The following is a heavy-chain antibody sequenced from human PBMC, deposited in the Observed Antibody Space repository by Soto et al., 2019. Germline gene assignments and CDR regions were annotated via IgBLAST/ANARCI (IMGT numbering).Heavy chain of an antibody. D-gene: IGHD6-13*01. J-gene: IGHJ6*02. CDR1: GGTFSSYA. V-gene: IGHV1-69*13. CDR3: AGDSSSWYYYYYYGMDV. CDR2: IIPIFGTA. Sequence: GASVKVSCKASGGTFSSYAISWVRQAPGQGLEWVGGIIPIFGTANYAQKFQGRVTITADESTSTAYMELSSLRSEDTAVYYCAGDSSSWYYYYYYGMDVWGQGTTVTVSS.